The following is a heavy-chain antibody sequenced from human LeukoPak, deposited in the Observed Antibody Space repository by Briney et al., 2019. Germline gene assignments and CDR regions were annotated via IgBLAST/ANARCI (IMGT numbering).Heavy chain of an antibody. CDR3: GMGYSYGPFDY. V-gene: IGHV3-49*04. Sequence: PGRSLRLSCTASGFTFGDYAMSWVRQAPGKGLEWVGFIRSKACGGTTEYAASVKGRFTISRDDSKSIAYLQMNSLKAEDTAVHYCGMGYSYGPFDYWGQGTLVTVSS. CDR2: IRSKACGGTT. CDR1: GFTFGDYA. J-gene: IGHJ4*02. D-gene: IGHD5-18*01.